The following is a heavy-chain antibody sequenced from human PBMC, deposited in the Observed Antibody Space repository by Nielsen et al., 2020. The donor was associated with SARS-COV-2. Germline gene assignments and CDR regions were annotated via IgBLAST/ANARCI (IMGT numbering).Heavy chain of an antibody. J-gene: IGHJ6*02. CDR1: GFTFSSYA. CDR2: ISYDGSNE. D-gene: IGHD2-21*01. V-gene: IGHV3-30-3*01. CDR3: ARSGGDPSDFYYYYGPDV. Sequence: GGSLRLSCAASGFTFSSYAMHWVRQAPGKGLEWVAVISYDGSNEYYADSVKGRFTISRDNSKNTLYLQMNSLSAEDTAVYYCARSGGDPSDFYYYYGPDVWGQGTTVTVSS.